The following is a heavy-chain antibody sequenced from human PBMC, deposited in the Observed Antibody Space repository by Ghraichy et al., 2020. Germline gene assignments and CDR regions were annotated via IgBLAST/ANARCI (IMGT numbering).Heavy chain of an antibody. V-gene: IGHV4-39*01. CDR2: IYYSGST. D-gene: IGHD2-2*01. J-gene: IGHJ3*02. CDR1: GGSISSSSYY. CDR3: ARHSEPAVPDDAFDI. Sequence: SETLSLTCTVSGGSISSSSYYWGWIRQPPGKGLEWIGSIYYSGSTYYNPSLKSRVTISVDTSKNQFSLKLSSVTAADTAVYYCARHSEPAVPDDAFDIWGQGTMVTVSS.